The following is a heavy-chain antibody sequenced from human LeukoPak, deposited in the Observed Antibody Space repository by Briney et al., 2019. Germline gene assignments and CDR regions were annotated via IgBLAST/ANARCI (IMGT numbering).Heavy chain of an antibody. CDR3: ARDGGVPAAIFYYYYYGMDV. D-gene: IGHD2-2*02. CDR1: GFTFSSCW. Sequence: GWALRLSCAACGFTFSSCWMSWVRQAPGKGLEWVANIKQDRSEKYYVDSVKGRFTISRDNAKNSLYLQMNSLRAEDTAVYYCARDGGVPAAIFYYYYYGMDVWGQGTTVTVSS. V-gene: IGHV3-7*01. CDR2: IKQDRSEK. J-gene: IGHJ6*02.